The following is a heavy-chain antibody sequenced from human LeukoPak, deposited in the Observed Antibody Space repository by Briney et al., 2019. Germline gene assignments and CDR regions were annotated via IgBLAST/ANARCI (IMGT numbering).Heavy chain of an antibody. D-gene: IGHD3-10*01. V-gene: IGHV3-33*01. CDR2: IWYDGSNK. Sequence: GGSLILSCAASGFTFSSYGMHWVRQAPGKGLEWVAVIWYDGSNKYYADSVKGRFTIFRDNSKNTLYPQMNSLRAEDTAVYYCARIFGTGSIYYCYYYYMDVWGKGTTVTVSS. J-gene: IGHJ6*03. CDR1: GFTFSSYG. CDR3: ARIFGTGSIYYCYYYYMDV.